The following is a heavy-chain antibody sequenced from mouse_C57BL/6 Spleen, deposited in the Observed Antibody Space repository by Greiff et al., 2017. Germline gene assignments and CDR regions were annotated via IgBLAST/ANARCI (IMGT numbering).Heavy chain of an antibody. CDR3: ACLYDYDVV. J-gene: IGHJ1*03. CDR2: IHPSDSDT. D-gene: IGHD2-4*01. V-gene: IGHV1-74*01. CDR1: GYTFTSYW. Sequence: QVQLQQPGAELVKPGASVKVSCKASGYTFTSYWMHWVKQRPGQGLEWIGRIHPSDSDTNYNQKFKGKATLTVDKSSSTAYMQLRSLTSADSAVYYYACLYDYDVVWGTGTTVTVAT.